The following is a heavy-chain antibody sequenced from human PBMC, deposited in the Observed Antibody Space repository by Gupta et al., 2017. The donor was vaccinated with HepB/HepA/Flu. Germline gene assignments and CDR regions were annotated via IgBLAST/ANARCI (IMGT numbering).Heavy chain of an antibody. D-gene: IGHD6-19*01. CDR2: TYQRSKWYS. J-gene: IGHJ6*03. V-gene: IGHV6-1*01. CDR1: GDSVASNSAV. CDR3: ARGVAPGSYYFYYMDV. Sequence: RVQQSGTGLVRPSQTLSLTCAISGDSVASNSAVWNWVRQSPSRGLEWLGRTYQRSKWYSDYAVSVKSRITINPDTSKNQFSLQLNSVTPEDTAVYYCARGVAPGSYYFYYMDVWCKGTTVTVSS.